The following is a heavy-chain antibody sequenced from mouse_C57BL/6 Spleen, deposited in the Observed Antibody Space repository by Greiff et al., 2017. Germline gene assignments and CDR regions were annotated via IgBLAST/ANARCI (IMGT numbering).Heavy chain of an antibody. CDR1: GFSLTSYG. CDR2: IWSGGST. D-gene: IGHD1-1*01. J-gene: IGHJ3*01. Sequence: QVQLKQSGPGLVQPSQSLSITCTVSGFSLTSYGVHWVRQSPGKGLEWLGVIWSGGSTDYNAAFISRLSISKDNSKSQVFFKMNSLQADDTAIYYCARKGVVADDGFAYWGQGTLVTVSA. V-gene: IGHV2-2*01. CDR3: ARKGVVADDGFAY.